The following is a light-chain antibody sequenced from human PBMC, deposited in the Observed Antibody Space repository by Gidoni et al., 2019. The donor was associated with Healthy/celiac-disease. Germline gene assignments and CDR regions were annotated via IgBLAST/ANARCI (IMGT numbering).Light chain of an antibody. CDR3: QQSYSTRIT. V-gene: IGKV1-39*01. CDR1: QSISSY. CDR2: AAS. Sequence: DIQMTQPPSSLSASVGDRVTITCRASQSISSYLNWYQQKPGKAPKLLIYAASSLQSGVPSRFSGSGSGTDFTLTISSLQPADFATYYCQQSYSTRITFGQGTRLEIK. J-gene: IGKJ5*01.